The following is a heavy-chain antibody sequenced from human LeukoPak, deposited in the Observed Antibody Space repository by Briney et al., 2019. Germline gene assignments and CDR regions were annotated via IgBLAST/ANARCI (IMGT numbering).Heavy chain of an antibody. D-gene: IGHD2-15*01. Sequence: GGSLRLSCAASGFTFNTYAMSWVRQAPGKGLEWVSAMSESGSRGYYADSVKGRFTISRDYSKNTLYLQMNCLRAEDPAVHYCAKGYCSGGSCYRVGDYGGQETLNTVPS. J-gene: IGHJ4*02. V-gene: IGHV3-23*01. CDR1: GFTFNTYA. CDR2: MSESGSRG. CDR3: AKGYCSGGSCYRVGDY.